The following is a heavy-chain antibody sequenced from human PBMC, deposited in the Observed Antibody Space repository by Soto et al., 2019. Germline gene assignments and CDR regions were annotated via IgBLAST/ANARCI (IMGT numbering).Heavy chain of an antibody. CDR1: GFSFNGYG. Sequence: SVKVSCKTSGFSFNGYGIHWVRQAPGQGLEWMGGLIPIYDAPNYAQKFQDRVTITADKSTTTVYLELSSLTSEDTAVYFCARVRDPHLDHYGLDVWGQGTTVTSP. V-gene: IGHV1-69*06. CDR3: ARVRDPHLDHYGLDV. CDR2: LIPIYDAP. J-gene: IGHJ6*02.